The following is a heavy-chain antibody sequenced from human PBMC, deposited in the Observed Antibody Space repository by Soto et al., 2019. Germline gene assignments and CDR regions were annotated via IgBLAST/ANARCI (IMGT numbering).Heavy chain of an antibody. CDR1: GGSISSYY. V-gene: IGHV4-59*01. CDR2: IYYSGST. J-gene: IGHJ5*02. D-gene: IGHD3-22*01. Sequence: SETLSLTCTVSGGSISSYYWSWIRQPPGKGLEWIGYIYYSGSTNYNPSLKSRVTISVDTSKNQFSLKLSSVTAADTAVYYCARGVSTENYYDSSGYPAEPGNWFDPWGQGTLVTVSS. CDR3: ARGVSTENYYDSSGYPAEPGNWFDP.